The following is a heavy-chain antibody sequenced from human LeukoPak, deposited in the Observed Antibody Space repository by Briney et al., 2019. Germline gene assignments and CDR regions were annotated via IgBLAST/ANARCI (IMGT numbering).Heavy chain of an antibody. V-gene: IGHV1-8*01. J-gene: IGHJ4*02. D-gene: IGHD1-26*01. Sequence: GASVKVSCKASGYTFTSYDINWVRQATGQGLEWMGWTNPNSGNTGYAQKFQGRVTMTRNTSISTAYMELSSLRSEDTAVYYCARGRRSRENRYYFDYWGQGTLVTVSS. CDR3: ARGRRSRENRYYFDY. CDR2: TNPNSGNT. CDR1: GYTFTSYD.